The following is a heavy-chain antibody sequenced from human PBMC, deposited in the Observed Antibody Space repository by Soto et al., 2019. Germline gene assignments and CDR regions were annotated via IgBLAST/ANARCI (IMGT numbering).Heavy chain of an antibody. V-gene: IGHV3-74*01. D-gene: IGHD2-2*02. CDR1: GFTLSSYW. CDR3: ARVPHCSSSTCYSYFDN. CDR2: ISSDGSST. J-gene: IGHJ4*02. Sequence: PGGSLRLSCAASGFTLSSYWMHWARQAPGKGLVWVSRISSDGSSTNYADSVKGRFTISRDNAKNTLHLQMDSLRVEDTAVYYCARVPHCSSSTCYSYFDNWGQATLVTVSS.